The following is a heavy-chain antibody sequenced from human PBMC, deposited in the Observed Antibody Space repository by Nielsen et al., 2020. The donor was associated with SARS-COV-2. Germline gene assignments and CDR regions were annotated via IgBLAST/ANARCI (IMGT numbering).Heavy chain of an antibody. V-gene: IGHV4-34*01. J-gene: IGHJ3*02. CDR2: INHSGST. CDR3: ARDYYGDYLDGFDI. Sequence: SETLSLTCAVYGGSFSGYYWSWIRQPPGKGLEWIGEINHSGSTNYNPSLKSRVTISVDTSKNQFSLKLSSVTAADRAVYYCARDYYGDYLDGFDIWGQGTMVTVSS. CDR1: GGSFSGYY. D-gene: IGHD4-17*01.